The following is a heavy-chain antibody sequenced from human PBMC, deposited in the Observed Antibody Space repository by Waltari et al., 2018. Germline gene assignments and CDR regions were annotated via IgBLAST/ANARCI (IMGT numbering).Heavy chain of an antibody. Sequence: QVQLVESGGGVVQPGGSLRLSCAASGFTFSSYGMHWVRQAPGKGLAWVAFIRYDGSNKYYADSVKGRFTISRDNSKNTLYLQMNSLGAEDTAVYYCAKEGGDYFDYWGQGTLVTVSS. CDR2: IRYDGSNK. CDR3: AKEGGDYFDY. J-gene: IGHJ4*02. CDR1: GFTFSSYG. V-gene: IGHV3-30*02. D-gene: IGHD4-17*01.